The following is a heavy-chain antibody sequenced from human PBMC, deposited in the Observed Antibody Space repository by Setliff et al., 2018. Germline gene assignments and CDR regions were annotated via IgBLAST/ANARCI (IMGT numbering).Heavy chain of an antibody. CDR2: IFYNGAT. CDR3: ARRSNLGATIFSGAFDI. Sequence: SETLSLTCSVSVVSFKSHYWSWIRQSPGKGLEWIGYIFYNGATDYNPSFKSRVTMSVDASQNQFSLKLSSVTAADTAVYYCARRSNLGATIFSGAFDIWGQGTMVTVS. J-gene: IGHJ3*02. CDR1: VVSFKSHY. D-gene: IGHD3-3*01. V-gene: IGHV4-59*08.